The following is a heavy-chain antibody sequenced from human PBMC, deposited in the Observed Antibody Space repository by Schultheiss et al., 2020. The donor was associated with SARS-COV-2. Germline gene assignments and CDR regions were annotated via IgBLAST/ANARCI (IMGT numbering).Heavy chain of an antibody. D-gene: IGHD3-22*01. CDR1: GGSISSYY. Sequence: SETLSLTCTVSGGSISSYYWSWIRQPAGKGLEWIGRIYTSRSTNYNPSLKSRVTISVDTSKNQFSLKLSSVTAADTAVYYCARDRGDSSGYLFDYWGQGTLVTVSS. J-gene: IGHJ4*02. V-gene: IGHV4-4*07. CDR2: IYTSRST. CDR3: ARDRGDSSGYLFDY.